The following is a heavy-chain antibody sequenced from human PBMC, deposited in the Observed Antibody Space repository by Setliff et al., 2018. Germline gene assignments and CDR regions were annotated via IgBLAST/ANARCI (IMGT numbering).Heavy chain of an antibody. Sequence: GGSLRLSCAASGFTFSRYWMTWVRQAPGKGLEWVANIKQDGSEKHYVDSVKGRFTISRDNAKNSVYLQMNSLRVEDTGVYHCAREGYSSGWLPDYWGQGTLVTVSS. CDR2: IKQDGSEK. J-gene: IGHJ4*02. D-gene: IGHD6-19*01. CDR1: GFTFSRYW. CDR3: AREGYSSGWLPDY. V-gene: IGHV3-7*01.